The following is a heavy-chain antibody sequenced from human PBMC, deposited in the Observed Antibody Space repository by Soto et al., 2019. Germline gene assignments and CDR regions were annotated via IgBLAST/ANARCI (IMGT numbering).Heavy chain of an antibody. CDR2: IYWHDDK. CDR3: AHRGGATVGLYYFDY. Sequence: SCPTLVNPTQTLTLTCTFSGFSLSTTGVGVSWIRHPPGKALEWLALIYWHDDKRYSPSLKSRLSITKDTSKNQVVLTMTDMDPVDTATYYCAHRGGATVGLYYFDYWGQGALVTVSS. CDR1: GFSLSTTGVG. J-gene: IGHJ4*02. D-gene: IGHD3-16*01. V-gene: IGHV2-5*01.